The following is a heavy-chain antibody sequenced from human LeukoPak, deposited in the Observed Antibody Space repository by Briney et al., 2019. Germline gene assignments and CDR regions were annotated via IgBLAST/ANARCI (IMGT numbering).Heavy chain of an antibody. CDR1: GGSISSSSYY. CDR2: IYDSGST. D-gene: IGHD5-12*01. V-gene: IGHV4-39*07. J-gene: IGHJ5*02. CDR3: ARGNSGYDFDWFDP. Sequence: SDTLSLTCTVSGGSISSSSYYWGWIRQPPGKGLEWIGSIYDSGSTYYNPSLKSRVTISVDTSKNQFSLKLSSVTAADTAVYYCARGNSGYDFDWFDPWGQGTLVTVSS.